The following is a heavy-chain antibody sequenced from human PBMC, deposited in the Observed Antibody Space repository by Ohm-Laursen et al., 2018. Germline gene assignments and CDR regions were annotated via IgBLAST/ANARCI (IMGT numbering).Heavy chain of an antibody. CDR2: ISSSSSYI. V-gene: IGHV3-21*01. D-gene: IGHD2-15*01. CDR1: GFTFSSYS. CDR3: ARDPNIVVVVAEHFDY. J-gene: IGHJ4*02. Sequence: SLRLSCAASGFTFSSYSMNWVRQAPGKGLEWVSSISSSSSYIYYADSVKGRFTISRDNAKNSLYLQMNSLRAEDTAVYYCARDPNIVVVVAEHFDYWGQGTLVTVSS.